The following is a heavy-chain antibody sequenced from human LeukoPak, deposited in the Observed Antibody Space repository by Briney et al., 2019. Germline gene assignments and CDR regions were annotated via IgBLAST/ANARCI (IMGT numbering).Heavy chain of an antibody. CDR2: ISWNSGSI. CDR1: GFTFDDYA. CDR3: AKDIERYSYDPYYYGMDG. V-gene: IGHV3-9*01. D-gene: IGHD5-18*01. Sequence: GRSLRLSCAASGFTFDDYAMHWVRQAPGKGLEWVSGISWNSGSIGYADSVKGRFTISRDNAKNSLYLQMNSLRAEDTALYYCAKDIERYSYDPYYYGMDGWGQGTTVTVSS. J-gene: IGHJ6*02.